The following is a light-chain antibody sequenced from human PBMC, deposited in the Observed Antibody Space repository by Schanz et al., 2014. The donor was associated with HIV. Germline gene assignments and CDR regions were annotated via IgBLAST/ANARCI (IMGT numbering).Light chain of an antibody. Sequence: DIQMTQSPSSLSASVGDRVTITCRASQSISSYLNWYQQKPGKAPKLLIYAASSLQSGVPSRFSASGSGTEFTLTISSLQSEDFATYYCLQYNSYPYTFGQGTKLEIK. CDR1: QSISSY. V-gene: IGKV1-17*01. CDR2: AAS. CDR3: LQYNSYPYT. J-gene: IGKJ2*01.